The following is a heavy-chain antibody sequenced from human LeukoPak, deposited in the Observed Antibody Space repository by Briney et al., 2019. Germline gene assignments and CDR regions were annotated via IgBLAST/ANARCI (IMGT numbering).Heavy chain of an antibody. CDR3: ARGVGMATYYFDY. CDR2: IYYSGST. D-gene: IGHD5-24*01. Sequence: SETLSLTCAVYGGSFSGYYWSWIRQPPGKGLEWIGYIYYSGSTNYNPSLKSRVTISVDTSKNQFSLKLSSVTAADTAVYYCARGVGMATYYFDYWGQGTLVTVSS. V-gene: IGHV4-59*01. J-gene: IGHJ4*02. CDR1: GGSFSGYY.